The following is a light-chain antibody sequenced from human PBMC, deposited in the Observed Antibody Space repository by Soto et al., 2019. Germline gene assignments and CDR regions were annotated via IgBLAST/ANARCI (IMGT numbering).Light chain of an antibody. CDR3: QQYGSSGT. CDR1: QSVSNSY. V-gene: IGKV3-20*01. Sequence: EIVLTQSPGTLSLSPGERATLSCRASQSVSNSYLAWYKKTPGQAPRLLIYGASSRATGIPDRFSGSGSGTDFTLISSRLEPDDFAVYYCQQYGSSGTFGQGTKVDIK. J-gene: IGKJ1*01. CDR2: GAS.